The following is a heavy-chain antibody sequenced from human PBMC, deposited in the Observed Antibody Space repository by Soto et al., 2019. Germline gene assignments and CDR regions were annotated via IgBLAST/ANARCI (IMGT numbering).Heavy chain of an antibody. CDR2: IWYDGSNK. J-gene: IGHJ4*02. V-gene: IGHV3-33*01. CDR3: ARSAHKGVTEYAYYFDY. D-gene: IGHD2-21*02. Sequence: QVQLVESGGGVVQPGRSLRLSCAASGFTFSSYGMHWVRQAPGKGLEWVAVIWYDGSNKYYADSVKGRFTISRDNSKNTLYLQMNSLRAEDTAVYYCARSAHKGVTEYAYYFDYWGQGTLVTVSS. CDR1: GFTFSSYG.